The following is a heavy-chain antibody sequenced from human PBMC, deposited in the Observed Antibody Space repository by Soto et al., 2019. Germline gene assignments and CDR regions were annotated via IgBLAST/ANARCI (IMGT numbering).Heavy chain of an antibody. CDR1: GGTFSSYS. J-gene: IGHJ4*02. CDR2: LIPIFGTA. Sequence: QVQLVQSGAEVKKPGSSVKVSCKASGGTFSSYSINWVRQAHGQGLEWMGELIPIFGTANYAQKFQGRVTITADESTSTAYIELSSLRSEDTAVYYCARDGGRHSGGIDYWGQGTLVTVSS. CDR3: ARDGGRHSGGIDY. D-gene: IGHD1-26*01. V-gene: IGHV1-69*01.